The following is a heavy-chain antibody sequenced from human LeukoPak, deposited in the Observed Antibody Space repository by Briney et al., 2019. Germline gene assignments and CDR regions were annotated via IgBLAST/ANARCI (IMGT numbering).Heavy chain of an antibody. CDR3: AKDSSSSWYGAFDI. J-gene: IGHJ3*02. D-gene: IGHD6-13*01. CDR2: ISWNRGSI. CDR1: GFTFDDYA. V-gene: IGHV3-9*01. Sequence: PGRYLRLSCAASGFTFDDYAMHGVRHAPGKGLEWVSGISWNRGSIGYADSVKGRFTISRDNAKNSLYLQMNSLRAEDTALSYCAKDSSSSWYGAFDIWGQGTIVTVSS.